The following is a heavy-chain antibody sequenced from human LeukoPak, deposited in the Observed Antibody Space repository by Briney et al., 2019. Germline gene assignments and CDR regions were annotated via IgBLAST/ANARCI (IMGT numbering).Heavy chain of an antibody. CDR3: ARDNSGWSVDY. CDR2: ISPSGDYT. CDR1: GYTFTSYD. J-gene: IGHJ4*02. D-gene: IGHD6-19*01. V-gene: IGHV1-46*04. Sequence: ASVKVSCKASGYTFTSYDINWVRQATGQELEWMGIISPSGDYTRYAQKLQGRVSMTLDTSTSTVYMELNSLESEDTAMYYCARDNSGWSVDYWGQGTLVTVTS.